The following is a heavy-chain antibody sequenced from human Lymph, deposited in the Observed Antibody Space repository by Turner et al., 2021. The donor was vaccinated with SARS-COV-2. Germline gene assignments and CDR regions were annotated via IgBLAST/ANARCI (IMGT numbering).Heavy chain of an antibody. D-gene: IGHD1-26*01. V-gene: IGHV3-33*01. J-gene: IGHJ4*02. CDR2: IWYDGSNK. Sequence: QVQLVESGGGVVQPGRSLRLSCAASGFTFSNDGMHWVRQAPGKGLEWVAVIWYDGSNKYYADSVKGRFTISRDNSKNTLYLQMNSLRVEDTAVYYCAREGEVGATGFDYWGQGTLVTVSS. CDR1: GFTFSNDG. CDR3: AREGEVGATGFDY.